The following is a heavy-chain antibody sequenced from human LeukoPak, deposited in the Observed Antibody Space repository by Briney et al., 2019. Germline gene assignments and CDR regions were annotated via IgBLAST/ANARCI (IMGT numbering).Heavy chain of an antibody. CDR3: ARWVGAGYYYMDV. V-gene: IGHV4-31*03. CDR1: GGSISSGGYY. CDR2: IYYSGST. Sequence: SQTLSLTCTVSGGSISSGGYYWSWIRQHPGKGLEWIGCIYYSGSTYYNPSLKSRVTISVDTSKNQFSLKLSSVTAADTAVYYCARWVGAGYYYMDVWGKGTTVTVSS. D-gene: IGHD4-17*01. J-gene: IGHJ6*03.